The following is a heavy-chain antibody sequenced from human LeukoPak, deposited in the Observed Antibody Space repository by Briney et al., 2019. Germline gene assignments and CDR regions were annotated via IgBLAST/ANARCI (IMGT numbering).Heavy chain of an antibody. CDR1: GFTFSSYG. D-gene: IGHD6-19*01. Sequence: GGSLRLSCAASGFTFSSYGMPWVRQAPGKGLEWVAVIWYDGSNKYYADSVKGRFTISRDNSKNTLYLQMNSLRAEDTAVYYCAKQRFGAVVGTGVDYWGQGTLVTVSS. CDR2: IWYDGSNK. V-gene: IGHV3-33*06. CDR3: AKQRFGAVVGTGVDY. J-gene: IGHJ4*02.